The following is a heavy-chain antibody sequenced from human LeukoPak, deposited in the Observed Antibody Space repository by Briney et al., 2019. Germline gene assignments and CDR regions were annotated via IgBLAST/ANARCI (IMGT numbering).Heavy chain of an antibody. CDR2: IKQDGSEK. Sequence: GGSLRLSCAASGFTFSSYWMSWVRQAPGKGLEWVANIKQDGSEKYYVDSVKGRFAISRDNAKNSLYLQMNSLRAEDTAVYYCARAGRLDAFDIWGQGTMVTVSS. CDR1: GFTFSSYW. D-gene: IGHD6-25*01. V-gene: IGHV3-7*01. J-gene: IGHJ3*02. CDR3: ARAGRLDAFDI.